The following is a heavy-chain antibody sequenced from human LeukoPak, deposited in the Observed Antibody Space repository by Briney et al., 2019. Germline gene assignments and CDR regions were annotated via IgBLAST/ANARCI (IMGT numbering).Heavy chain of an antibody. D-gene: IGHD4-17*01. CDR1: GFTFSSYG. CDR3: AKFYGDYGGDY. Sequence: GGSLRLSCAAPGFTFSSYGMHWVRQAPGKGLEWVAVISYDGSNKYYADSVKGRFTISRDNSKNTLYLQMNSLRAEDTAVYYCAKFYGDYGGDYWGQGTLVTVSS. V-gene: IGHV3-30*18. J-gene: IGHJ4*02. CDR2: ISYDGSNK.